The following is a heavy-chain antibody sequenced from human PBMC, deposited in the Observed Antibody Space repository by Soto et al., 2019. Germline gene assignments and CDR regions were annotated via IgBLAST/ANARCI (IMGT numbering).Heavy chain of an antibody. CDR2: ISHSGSA. J-gene: IGHJ3*02. D-gene: IGHD2-21*02. V-gene: IGHV4-4*02. CDR1: GGSVSSSNW. Sequence: QVQLQESGPGLVKPSGTLSLTCAVSGGSVSSSNWWSCVRQSPGKGLEWMGEISHSGSAHYNPSLMRRATISLDKFKNQFSLRLTSVTAADTAVYYCARVPGVVVSADDAFYIWCPGTRVIVSS. CDR3: ARVPGVVVSADDAFYI.